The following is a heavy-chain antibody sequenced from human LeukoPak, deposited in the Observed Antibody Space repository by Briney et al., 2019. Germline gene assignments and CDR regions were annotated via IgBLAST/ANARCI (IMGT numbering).Heavy chain of an antibody. CDR2: INPNSGGT. D-gene: IGHD2-2*01. Sequence: ASVKVSCKASGYTFTGYYMHWVRQAPGQGLEWMGWINPNSGGTNYAQKFQGRVTMTRDTSISTAYMELSRLRSDDTAVYYCARDWGLVVVPAAPSDWFDSWGQGTLVTVSS. J-gene: IGHJ5*01. CDR3: ARDWGLVVVPAAPSDWFDS. V-gene: IGHV1-2*02. CDR1: GYTFTGYY.